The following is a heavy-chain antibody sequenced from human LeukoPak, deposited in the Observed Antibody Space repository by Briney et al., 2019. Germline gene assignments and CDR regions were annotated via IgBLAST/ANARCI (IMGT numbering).Heavy chain of an antibody. V-gene: IGHV3-66*01. CDR1: GFTVSSNY. D-gene: IGHD5-18*01. J-gene: IGHJ3*02. Sequence: PGGSLRLSCAASGFTVSSNYMSWVRQAPGKGLGWVSVFYSGGSTYYADSVKGRFTISRDNSKNTPYLQMNSLRAEDTAVYYCARENIGYPDAFDIWGQGTMVTVSS. CDR3: ARENIGYPDAFDI. CDR2: FYSGGST.